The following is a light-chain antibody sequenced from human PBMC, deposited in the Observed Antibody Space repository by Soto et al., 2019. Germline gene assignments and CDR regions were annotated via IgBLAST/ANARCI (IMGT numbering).Light chain of an antibody. V-gene: IGKV1-27*01. J-gene: IGKJ5*01. Sequence: DIQMTQSPSSLSASVGDRVTITCRASQGISNFLAWYQQKPGKVPKLLISAASTLQSGVPSRCSGSGSWTDFTLTITSLQPEDVATYYCQKYSSVITFGQGTRLEIK. CDR1: QGISNF. CDR3: QKYSSVIT. CDR2: AAS.